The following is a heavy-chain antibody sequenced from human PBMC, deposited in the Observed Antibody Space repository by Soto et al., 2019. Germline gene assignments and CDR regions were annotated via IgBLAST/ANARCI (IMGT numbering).Heavy chain of an antibody. CDR2: ISASGDYI. Sequence: GGSLRLSCASSGFAFSSYAMNWVRQAPGKGLEWVTSISASGDYIYYADSVKGRFTISRDNAKNSLYLQMNSLRAEDTAVYYCARDLKVTTNPAYFDYWGQGTLVTVSS. D-gene: IGHD4-4*01. CDR1: GFAFSSYA. V-gene: IGHV3-21*01. J-gene: IGHJ4*02. CDR3: ARDLKVTTNPAYFDY.